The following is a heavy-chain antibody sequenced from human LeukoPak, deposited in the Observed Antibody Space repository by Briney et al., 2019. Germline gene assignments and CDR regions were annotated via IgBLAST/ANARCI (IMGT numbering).Heavy chain of an antibody. V-gene: IGHV3-11*01. J-gene: IGHJ6*02. CDR2: ISSSGSTI. CDR1: GFTFSDYY. CDR3: LRGQGITRVRGWLYGRDV. D-gene: IGHD3-10*01. Sequence: PGGSLRLSCAASGFTFSDYYMSWIRQAPGKGLEWVSYISSSGSTIYYADSVKGRFTISRDNAKNSLYLQMNSLRAEDTAVYYCLRGQGITRVRGWLYGRDVWGQGTTVTVSS.